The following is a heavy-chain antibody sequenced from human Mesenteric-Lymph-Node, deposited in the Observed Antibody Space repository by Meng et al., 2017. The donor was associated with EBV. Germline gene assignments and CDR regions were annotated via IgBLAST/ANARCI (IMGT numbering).Heavy chain of an antibody. CDR2: IYYSGST. Sequence: RLHLTGPVPGSGKPSEPLSPPCTVSGGSISSSSYYWGWIRQPPGKGLEWIGSIYYSGSTYYNPSLKSRVTISVDTSKNQFSLKLSSVTAADTAVYYCARIVVPAATNNWFDPWGQGTLVTVSS. J-gene: IGHJ5*02. CDR1: GGSISSSSYY. V-gene: IGHV4-39*06. D-gene: IGHD2-2*01. CDR3: ARIVVPAATNNWFDP.